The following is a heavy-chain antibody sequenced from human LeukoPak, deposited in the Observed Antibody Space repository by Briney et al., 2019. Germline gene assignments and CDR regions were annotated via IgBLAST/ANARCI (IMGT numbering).Heavy chain of an antibody. Sequence: GSLRLSCSASGFTFSSYAMHWVRQAPGKGLEYVSAISSNGGSTYYADSVKGRFTISRDNSKNTLYLQMSSLRAEDTAVYYCVKDRHPGNTMVQGVLAYWGQGTLVTVSS. CDR3: VKDRHPGNTMVQGVLAY. J-gene: IGHJ4*02. D-gene: IGHD3-10*01. V-gene: IGHV3-64D*09. CDR2: ISSNGGST. CDR1: GFTFSSYA.